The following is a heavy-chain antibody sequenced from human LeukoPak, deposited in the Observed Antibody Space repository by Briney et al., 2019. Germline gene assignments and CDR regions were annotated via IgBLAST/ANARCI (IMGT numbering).Heavy chain of an antibody. J-gene: IGHJ2*01. CDR1: GGTFSIYA. Sequence: EASVKVSCKASGGTFSIYAISWVRQAPEQGLEWMGRIIPILGIANYAQKFQGRVTITADKSTSTAYMELSSLRSGDTAVYYCASTEKYPILYGDYGQPYFDLWGRGTLVTVSS. D-gene: IGHD4-17*01. V-gene: IGHV1-69*04. CDR2: IIPILGIA. CDR3: ASTEKYPILYGDYGQPYFDL.